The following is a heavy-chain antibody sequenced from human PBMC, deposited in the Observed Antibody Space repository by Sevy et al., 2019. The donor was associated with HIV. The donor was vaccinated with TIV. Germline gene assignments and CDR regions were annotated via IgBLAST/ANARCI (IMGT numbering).Heavy chain of an antibody. CDR1: GFTFSSYA. CDR3: ARGLYYDSSRGTFDY. V-gene: IGHV3-30-3*01. CDR2: ISYDGSNK. D-gene: IGHD3-22*01. Sequence: GGSLRLSCAASGFTFSSYAMLWVRQAPGKGLEWVAVISYDGSNKYYADSVKGRFTISRDNSKNTLYLQMNSLRAEDTAVYYCARGLYYDSSRGTFDYWGQGTLVTVSS. J-gene: IGHJ4*02.